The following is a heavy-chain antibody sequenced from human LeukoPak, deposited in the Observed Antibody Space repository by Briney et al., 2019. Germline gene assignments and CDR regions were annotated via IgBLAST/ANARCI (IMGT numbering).Heavy chain of an antibody. J-gene: IGHJ4*02. D-gene: IGHD2-2*01. CDR1: GFIFSDYT. Sequence: PGGSLRLSCAASGFIFSDYTMNWVRQAPGKGMEWVSSISPDSSYISYADSVKGRFTISRDNAKNSLYLQMNSLRVEDTATYYCANNLYCASASCLWGQGTLVSVSS. CDR2: ISPDSSYI. CDR3: ANNLYCASASCL. V-gene: IGHV3-21*01.